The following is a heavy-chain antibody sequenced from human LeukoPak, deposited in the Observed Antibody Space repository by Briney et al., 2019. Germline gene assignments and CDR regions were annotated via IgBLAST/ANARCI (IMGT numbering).Heavy chain of an antibody. CDR3: ASGQLELRGYYYYYYGMDV. J-gene: IGHJ6*02. CDR2: IIPIFGTA. CDR1: GGTFSSYA. V-gene: IGHV1-69*01. D-gene: IGHD1-7*01. Sequence: GSSVKVSCKASGGTFSSYAISWVRQAPGQGLEWMGGIIPIFGTANYAQKFQGRVTITADESTSTAYIELSSLRSEDTAVYYCASGQLELRGYYYYYYGMDVWGQGTTVTVSS.